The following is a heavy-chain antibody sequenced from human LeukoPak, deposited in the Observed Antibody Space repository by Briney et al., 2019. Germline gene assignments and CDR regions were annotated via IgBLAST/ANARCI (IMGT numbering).Heavy chain of an antibody. Sequence: GGSLRLSCAASGFTFSSYWMSWVRQAPGKGLEWVANIKQDGSEKYYVDSVKGRFTISSDNAKNSLYLQMNSLRAEDTAGYYFAKYRSRCYFIAYWGQGALVT. J-gene: IGHJ4*02. CDR3: AKYRSRCYFIAY. CDR1: GFTFSSYW. CDR2: IKQDGSEK. V-gene: IGHV3-7*01. D-gene: IGHD6-13*01.